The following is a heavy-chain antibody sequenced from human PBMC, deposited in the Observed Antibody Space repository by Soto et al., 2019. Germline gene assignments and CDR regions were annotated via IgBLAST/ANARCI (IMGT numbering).Heavy chain of an antibody. CDR3: ERVKDTAMEYYLDY. V-gene: IGHV4-59*01. CDR2: IYYSGST. CDR1: GGSISSYY. J-gene: IGHJ4*02. D-gene: IGHD5-18*01. Sequence: PSETLSLTCTVSGGSISSYYWSWIRQPPGKGLEWIGYIYYSGSTNYTPSLKSRVTISVDTSKNQFSLKLSSVTAADTAGYYCERVKDTAMEYYLDYWGQGTLVTVSS.